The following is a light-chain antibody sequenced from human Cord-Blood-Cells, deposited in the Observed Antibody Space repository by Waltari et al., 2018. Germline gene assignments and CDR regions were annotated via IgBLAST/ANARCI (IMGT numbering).Light chain of an antibody. V-gene: IGLV2-14*01. CDR3: SSYTSSSTRV. Sequence: QYALTQPASVSGSPGQSITISCTGTSSDVGGYNYVSWYQQHPGKAPKLMIYDVSKRPSGVSNRFSGSKSGNTASLTISGLQAEDEADYYCSSYTSSSTRVFGGGIKLTVL. CDR2: DVS. CDR1: SSDVGGYNY. J-gene: IGLJ3*02.